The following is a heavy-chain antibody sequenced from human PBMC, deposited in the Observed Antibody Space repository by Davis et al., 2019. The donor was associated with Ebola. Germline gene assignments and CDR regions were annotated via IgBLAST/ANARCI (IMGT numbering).Heavy chain of an antibody. CDR1: GYSFTSYW. CDR3: ARDRSYYDSSGYPHTDGFDI. J-gene: IGHJ3*02. CDR2: IYPGDSDT. D-gene: IGHD3-22*01. Sequence: GESLKISCKGSGYSFTSYWIGWVRQMPGKGLEWMGIIYPGDSDTRYSPSFQGQVTISVDKSISTAYLQWSSLKASDTAMYYCARDRSYYDSSGYPHTDGFDIWGQGTMVTVSS. V-gene: IGHV5-51*01.